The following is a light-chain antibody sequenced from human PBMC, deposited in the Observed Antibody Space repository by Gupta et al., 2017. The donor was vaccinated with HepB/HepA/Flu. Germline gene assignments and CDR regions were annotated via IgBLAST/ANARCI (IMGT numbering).Light chain of an antibody. Sequence: EIVLTLSPVTLSLSPGERASLSCRASQSVCSYLAWYQQKPGQAPRLLIYDASNRDTGIPARFSGSGCGTDFTLTISSLEPEDFAVYYYLQRNSWPPPFTFGPGTKVDIK. V-gene: IGKV3-11*01. CDR3: LQRNSWPPPFT. CDR1: QSVCSY. J-gene: IGKJ3*01. CDR2: DAS.